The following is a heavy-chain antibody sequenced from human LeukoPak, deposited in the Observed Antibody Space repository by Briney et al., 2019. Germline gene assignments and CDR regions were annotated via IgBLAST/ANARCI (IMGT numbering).Heavy chain of an antibody. CDR1: GFIFSSYD. J-gene: IGHJ4*02. Sequence: PGGSLRLSCAASGFIFSSYDMYWVRQAPGKGLEWVAVISNDGNNKQYADSVKGRFTISRDNSKDTLYLQMNSLRAEDTAVYYCAKDRWDGGNSFMDYWGQGTLVTVSS. V-gene: IGHV3-30*18. CDR3: AKDRWDGGNSFMDY. D-gene: IGHD4-23*01. CDR2: ISNDGNNK.